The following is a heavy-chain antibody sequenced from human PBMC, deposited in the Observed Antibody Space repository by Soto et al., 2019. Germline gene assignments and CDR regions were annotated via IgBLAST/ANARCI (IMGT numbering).Heavy chain of an antibody. D-gene: IGHD2-2*01. Sequence: ASVKVSCKASGGTFSSYTISWVRQAPGQGLEWMGRIIPILGIANYAQKFQGRVTITADKSTSTAYMELSSLRSEDTAVYYCASRYCSSTSCYASVWRYWGQGTLVTVSS. CDR2: IIPILGIA. V-gene: IGHV1-69*02. CDR3: ASRYCSSTSCYASVWRY. J-gene: IGHJ4*02. CDR1: GGTFSSYT.